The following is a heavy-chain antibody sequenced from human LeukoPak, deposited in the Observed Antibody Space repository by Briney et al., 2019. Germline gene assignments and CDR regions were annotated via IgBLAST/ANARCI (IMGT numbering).Heavy chain of an antibody. V-gene: IGHV3-7*01. CDR2: IKQDGSEK. CDR1: GFTFSSYW. Sequence: GGSLRLSCAASGFTFSSYWMSWVRQAPGKGLEWVANIKQDGSEKYYVDSVKGRFTISRDNAKNSLYLQMNSLRAEDTAVYYCARPMVRGVISRDYWGQGTLVTVSS. D-gene: IGHD3-10*01. J-gene: IGHJ4*02. CDR3: ARPMVRGVISRDY.